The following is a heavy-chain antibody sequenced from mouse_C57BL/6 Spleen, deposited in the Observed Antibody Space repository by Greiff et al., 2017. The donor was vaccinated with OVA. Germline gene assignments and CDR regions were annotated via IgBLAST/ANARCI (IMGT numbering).Heavy chain of an antibody. CDR3: ARNDNYGSSYHWYFDV. D-gene: IGHD1-1*01. Sequence: QVQLKESGPGLVAPSQCLSISCTVSGFSLTSYAISWVRQPPGKGLEWLGVIWTGGGTNYYSAPNSSLSISKDNSNSQAFLKMNRLQSDDTAEYYGARNDNYGSSYHWYFDVWGTGTTVTVSS. CDR1: GFSLTSYA. CDR2: IWTGGGT. V-gene: IGHV2-9-1*01. J-gene: IGHJ1*03.